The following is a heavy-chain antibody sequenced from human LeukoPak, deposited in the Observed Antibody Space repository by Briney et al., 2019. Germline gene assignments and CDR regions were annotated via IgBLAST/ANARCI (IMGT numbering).Heavy chain of an antibody. J-gene: IGHJ4*02. CDR3: ARLAVGETFGDY. CDR1: GGSFSGYY. V-gene: IGHV4-34*01. Sequence: SETLSLTCAVYGGSFSGYYWSWIRQPPGRGLEWIGEINHSGSTNYNPSLKSRVTISVDTSKNQFSQKLSSVTAADTAVYYCARLAVGETFGDYWGQGNLVTVSS. D-gene: IGHD6-19*01. CDR2: INHSGST.